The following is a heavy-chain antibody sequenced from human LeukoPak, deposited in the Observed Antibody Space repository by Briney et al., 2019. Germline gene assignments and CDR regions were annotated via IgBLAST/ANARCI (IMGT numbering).Heavy chain of an antibody. D-gene: IGHD3-16*01. J-gene: IGHJ3*02. Sequence: GGSLRLSCAASGFTFSSYWMSWVRQAPGKGLEWVSIISGSGGSTYYADSVKGRFTISRDNSKNTLYLQMNSLRAEDTAVFYCAKDRDDYVWGSYLGAFDIWGQGTMVTVSS. CDR3: AKDRDDYVWGSYLGAFDI. CDR1: GFTFSSYW. CDR2: ISGSGGST. V-gene: IGHV3-23*01.